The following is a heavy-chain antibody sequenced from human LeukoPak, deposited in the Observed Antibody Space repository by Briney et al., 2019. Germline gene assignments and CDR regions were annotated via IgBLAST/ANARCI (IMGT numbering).Heavy chain of an antibody. J-gene: IGHJ4*02. CDR2: INPNSGGT. CDR1: GYTFTDYY. D-gene: IGHD2-21*02. CDR3: ARGGLRSPTGY. Sequence: GASVKVSCEASGYTFTDYYVHWVRQAPGKGLEWMGWINPNSGGTKFAHKFQGRVTMTRDTSISTAHMELSRLRFDDTAVYHCARGGLRSPTGYWGQGTLVIVSS. V-gene: IGHV1-2*07.